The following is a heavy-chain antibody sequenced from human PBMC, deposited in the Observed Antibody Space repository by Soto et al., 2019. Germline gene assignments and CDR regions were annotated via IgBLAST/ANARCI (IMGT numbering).Heavy chain of an antibody. Sequence: QVQVVQSGDEVKKPGASVKVSCKASGYTFTNYGFSWVRQAPGQGLEWMGWISGYNGNTKYAGKFQGRVTMTTDTSRSTDEMEVQSLISDDTAVYYCALEGQAAYYYFGMDLCGQGTAVTVSS. D-gene: IGHD2-15*01. J-gene: IGHJ6*02. CDR2: ISGYNGNT. CDR1: GYTFTNYG. CDR3: ALEGQAAYYYFGMDL. V-gene: IGHV1-18*01.